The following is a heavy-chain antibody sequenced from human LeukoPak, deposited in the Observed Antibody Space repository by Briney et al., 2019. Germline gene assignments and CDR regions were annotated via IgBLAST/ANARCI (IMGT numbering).Heavy chain of an antibody. Sequence: GESLKISCKGSGYSFISYWIGWVRQMPGKGLEWMGIIYPGDSDTRYSPSFQGQVTISADKSISTAYLQWSSLKASDTAMYYCARTYYYDSSGYYYSAFDMWGQGIMVTVSS. CDR3: ARTYYYDSSGYYYSAFDM. D-gene: IGHD3-22*01. CDR2: IYPGDSDT. J-gene: IGHJ3*02. V-gene: IGHV5-51*01. CDR1: GYSFISYW.